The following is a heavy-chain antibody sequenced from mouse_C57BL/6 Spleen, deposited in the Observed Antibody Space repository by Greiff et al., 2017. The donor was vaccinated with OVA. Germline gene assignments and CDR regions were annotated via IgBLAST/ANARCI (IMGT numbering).Heavy chain of an antibody. Sequence: VQVVESGPELVKPGASVKISCKASGYAFSSSWMNWVKQRPGKGLEWIGRIYPGDGDTNYNGKVKGKATLTADKSSSTAYMQLSSLTSEDSAVYFCARSLYYGSSPFAYWGQGTLVTVSA. J-gene: IGHJ3*01. D-gene: IGHD1-1*01. CDR1: GYAFSSSW. CDR2: IYPGDGDT. CDR3: ARSLYYGSSPFAY. V-gene: IGHV1-82*01.